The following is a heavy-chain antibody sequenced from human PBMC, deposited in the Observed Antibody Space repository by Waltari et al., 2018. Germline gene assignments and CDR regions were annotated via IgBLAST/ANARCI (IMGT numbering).Heavy chain of an antibody. V-gene: IGHV1-69*13. CDR1: GYTFTSYG. J-gene: IGHJ4*02. D-gene: IGHD6-19*01. CDR2: VIPILATA. Sequence: QVQLVQSGAEVKKPGASVKVSCKASGYTFTSYGISWVRQAPGQGLEWMGGVIPILATANYAQKFQGRVTITADESTSTAYMELSSLRSEDTAVYYCARVVVGGWLYFDYWGQGTLVTVSS. CDR3: ARVVVGGWLYFDY.